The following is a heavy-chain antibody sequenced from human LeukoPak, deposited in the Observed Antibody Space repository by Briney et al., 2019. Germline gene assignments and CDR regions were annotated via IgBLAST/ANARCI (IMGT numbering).Heavy chain of an antibody. CDR1: GGTFSSYA. V-gene: IGHV1-69*13. CDR3: ARGPYYDFWSGYPYYYYYYMDV. D-gene: IGHD3-3*01. CDR2: IIPIFGTA. Sequence: GASVKVSRKASGGTFSSYAISWVRQAPGQGLEWMGGIIPIFGTANYAQKFQGRVTITADESTSTAYMELSSLRSEDTAVYYCARGPYYDFWSGYPYYYYYYMDVWGKGTTVTVSS. J-gene: IGHJ6*03.